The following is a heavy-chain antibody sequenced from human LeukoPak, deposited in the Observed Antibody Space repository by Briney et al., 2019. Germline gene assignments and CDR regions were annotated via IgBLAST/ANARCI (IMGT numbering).Heavy chain of an antibody. CDR3: AKHPESLDFWSGLDAFDI. Sequence: GGSLRLSCAASGFTFSSYAMSWVRQAPGKGLEWVSAISGSGGSTYYADSVKGRFTISRDNSKNTLYLQMNSLRAEDTAVYYCAKHPESLDFWSGLDAFDIWGQGTMVTVSS. CDR1: GFTFSSYA. D-gene: IGHD3-3*01. V-gene: IGHV3-23*01. CDR2: ISGSGGST. J-gene: IGHJ3*02.